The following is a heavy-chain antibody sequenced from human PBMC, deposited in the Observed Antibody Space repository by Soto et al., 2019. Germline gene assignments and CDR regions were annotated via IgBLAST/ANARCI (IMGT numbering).Heavy chain of an antibody. Sequence: SETLSLTCTASGGSVSSSSYYWGWVRQPPGKGLERIGSVYYSGSTFYNPSPESRVAISVDKSKNQFSLKLMSLSAADTAVYYCGRLEGMATISYYFDYWGQGALVTVSS. J-gene: IGHJ4*02. CDR2: VYYSGST. CDR3: GRLEGMATISYYFDY. CDR1: GGSVSSSSYY. D-gene: IGHD3-16*02. V-gene: IGHV4-39*01.